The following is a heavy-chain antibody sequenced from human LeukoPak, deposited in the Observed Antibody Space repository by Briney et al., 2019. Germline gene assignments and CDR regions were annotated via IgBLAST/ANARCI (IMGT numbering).Heavy chain of an antibody. V-gene: IGHV4-59*08. Sequence: SETLSLTCTVCGGSINSHYWTWLRQSPGKGLEWIAYIYNSGSTNYNPSLQSRVTISVDTSKNQFSLILSSVTAADTAVYYCARYGSGTYPRFDYWGQGTLVTVSS. CDR2: IYNSGST. CDR3: ARYGSGTYPRFDY. J-gene: IGHJ4*02. CDR1: GGSINSHY. D-gene: IGHD3-10*01.